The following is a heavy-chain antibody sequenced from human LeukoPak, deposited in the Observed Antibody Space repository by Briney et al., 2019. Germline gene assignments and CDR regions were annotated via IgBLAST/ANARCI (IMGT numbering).Heavy chain of an antibody. CDR3: ARDLAFGYRNWFDP. J-gene: IGHJ5*02. Sequence: GSLRLSCAASGFIFRHHGMRWVRQAPGKGPEWGAVISNDGTYKNYAASVKGRFTISRDSFNNTLYLQMNSLRAEDTAVYYCARDLAFGYRNWFDPWGQGTLVSVSS. CDR2: ISNDGTYK. CDR1: GFIFRHHG. D-gene: IGHD3-16*01. V-gene: IGHV3-30*03.